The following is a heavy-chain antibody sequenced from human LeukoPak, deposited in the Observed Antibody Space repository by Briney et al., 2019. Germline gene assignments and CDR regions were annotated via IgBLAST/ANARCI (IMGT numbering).Heavy chain of an antibody. CDR3: ASLYSSSSGAYYYYMDV. Sequence: GASVKVSCKASGGTFSGYAIIWVRQAPGQGLEWMGGIIPIFGTANYAQKFQGRVTITTDESTSTAYMELSSLRSEDTAVYYCASLYSSSSGAYYYYMDVWGKGTTVTVSS. CDR2: IIPIFGTA. D-gene: IGHD6-6*01. V-gene: IGHV1-69*05. J-gene: IGHJ6*03. CDR1: GGTFSGYA.